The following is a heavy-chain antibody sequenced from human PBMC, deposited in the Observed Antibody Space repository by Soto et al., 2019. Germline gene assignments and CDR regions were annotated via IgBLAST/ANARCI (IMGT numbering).Heavy chain of an antibody. CDR1: GYTFIRYG. V-gene: IGHV1-18*01. CDR3: ARGGYYDNVWGKLSHYGLDV. D-gene: IGHD3-16*01. Sequence: QVQLVQSASEVMKPGASVKVPCKASGYTFIRYGITWVRQAPGQRLEWMGWISPYNDQTIYAQKLQGRVTMTADTSTRTVYMQLRSLKSDDTAVYYCARGGYYDNVWGKLSHYGLDVWGQGTSVTVSS. J-gene: IGHJ6*02. CDR2: ISPYNDQT.